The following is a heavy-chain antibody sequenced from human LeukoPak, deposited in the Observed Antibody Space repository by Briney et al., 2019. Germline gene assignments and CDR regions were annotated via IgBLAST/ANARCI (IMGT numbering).Heavy chain of an antibody. CDR1: GFPFSSYA. J-gene: IGHJ4*02. D-gene: IGHD4-17*01. V-gene: IGHV3-30-3*01. CDR2: ISYDGSNK. Sequence: GGSLRLSCAASGFPFSSYAMHWVRQAPGKGLEWVAVISYDGSNKYYADSVKGRFTISRDNSKNTLYLQMNSLRAEDTAVYYCARETVTLFDYWGQGTLVTVSS. CDR3: ARETVTLFDY.